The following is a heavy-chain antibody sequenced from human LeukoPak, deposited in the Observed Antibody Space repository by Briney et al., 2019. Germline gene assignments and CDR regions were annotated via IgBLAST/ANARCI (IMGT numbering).Heavy chain of an antibody. D-gene: IGHD1-26*01. CDR3: AKMSRGAVGAHNWFDP. Sequence: GGSLRLSCAASGFTFSSYWMSWVRQAPGKGLEWVANIKQDGSEKYHVDSVKGRFTISRDNAKNSLYLQMNSLRAEDTAVYYCAKMSRGAVGAHNWFDPWGQGTLVTVSS. J-gene: IGHJ5*02. CDR1: GFTFSSYW. CDR2: IKQDGSEK. V-gene: IGHV3-7*03.